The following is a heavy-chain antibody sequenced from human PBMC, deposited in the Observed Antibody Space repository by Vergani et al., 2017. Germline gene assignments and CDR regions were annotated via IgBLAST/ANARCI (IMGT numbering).Heavy chain of an antibody. Sequence: EVQLVESGGGLVQPGRSLRLSCAASGFTFDDYAMHWVRQAPGKGLEWVSGISWNSGSICYADSVKGRFTISRDNAKNSLYLQMNSLRAEDTALYYCAKDMGASLNYFDYWGQGTLVTVSS. CDR3: AKDMGASLNYFDY. D-gene: IGHD3-16*01. CDR2: ISWNSGSI. V-gene: IGHV3-9*01. J-gene: IGHJ4*02. CDR1: GFTFDDYA.